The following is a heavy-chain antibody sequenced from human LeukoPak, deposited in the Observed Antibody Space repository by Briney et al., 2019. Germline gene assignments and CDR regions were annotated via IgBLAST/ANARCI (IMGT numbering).Heavy chain of an antibody. CDR1: GDSISSYY. Sequence: SETLSLTCTVSGDSISSYYWSWIRQPPGKGLEWIGYIYYSGSTNYNPSLKSRVTISVDTSKNQFSLKLSSVTAADTAVYYCARDRGYPWAFDIWGQGTMVTVSS. CDR2: IYYSGST. D-gene: IGHD3-16*01. CDR3: ARDRGYPWAFDI. J-gene: IGHJ3*02. V-gene: IGHV4-59*01.